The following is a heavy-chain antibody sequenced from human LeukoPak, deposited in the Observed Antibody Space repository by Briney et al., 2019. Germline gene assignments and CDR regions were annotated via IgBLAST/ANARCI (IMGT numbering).Heavy chain of an antibody. J-gene: IGHJ4*02. V-gene: IGHV4-39*07. CDR1: GASITSNTYF. CDR3: ARASSSGWYSHLYFDY. D-gene: IGHD6-19*01. Sequence: KPSETLSLTCTVSGASITSNTYFWGWIRQPPGKGLEWIGTISYSKSAYYNTSLKSRVTISVDTSKNQFSLKLSSVTAADTAVYYCARASSSGWYSHLYFDYWGQGTLVTVSS. CDR2: ISYSKSA.